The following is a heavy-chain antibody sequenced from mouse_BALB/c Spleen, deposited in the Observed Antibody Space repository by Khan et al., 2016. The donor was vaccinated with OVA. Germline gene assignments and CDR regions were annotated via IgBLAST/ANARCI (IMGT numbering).Heavy chain of an antibody. J-gene: IGHJ1*01. D-gene: IGHD2-3*01. CDR1: GFNIKDSY. V-gene: IGHV14-3*02. CDR2: IAPANGKT. CDR3: AHPSYDPRYFEV. Sequence: VQLQQPGAELVKPGASVKLSCTASGFNIKDSYIHWVKQRPEQGLEWIGRIAPANGKTEYDPKFQGKATIQEDTSSNTSYLQLSSLTSEDSAVYYWAHPSYDPRYFEVWGAGTTVTVSS.